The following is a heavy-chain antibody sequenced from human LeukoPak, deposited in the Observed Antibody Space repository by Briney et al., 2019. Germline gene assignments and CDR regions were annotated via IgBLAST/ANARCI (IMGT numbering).Heavy chain of an antibody. Sequence: SGTLSLTCAVSGGSISSSNWWSWVRQPPGKGLEWIGEIYHSGSTNYNPSLKSRVTISVDKSKNQFSLKLSSVTAADTAVYYCARVGVGIAAAGGAFDIWGQGRMVTVSS. D-gene: IGHD6-13*01. V-gene: IGHV4-4*02. CDR2: IYHSGST. CDR1: GGSISSSNW. J-gene: IGHJ3*02. CDR3: ARVGVGIAAAGGAFDI.